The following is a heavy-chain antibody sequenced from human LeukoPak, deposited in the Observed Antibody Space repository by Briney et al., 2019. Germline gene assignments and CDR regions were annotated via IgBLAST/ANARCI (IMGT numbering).Heavy chain of an antibody. CDR3: ARVGSGSYLIY. J-gene: IGHJ4*02. Sequence: PSETLSLTCTVSGDSISGSSYYWGWIRQSPGKGLEWIGLIYYSGSTNYNPSLKSRVTISVDTSKNQFSLKLSSVTAADTAVYYCARVGSGSYLIYWGQGTLVTVSS. V-gene: IGHV4-61*05. D-gene: IGHD1-26*01. CDR1: GDSISGSSYY. CDR2: IYYSGST.